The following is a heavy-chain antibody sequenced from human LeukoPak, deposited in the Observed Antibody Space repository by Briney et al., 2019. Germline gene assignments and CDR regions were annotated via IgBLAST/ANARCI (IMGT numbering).Heavy chain of an antibody. Sequence: SETLSLTCTVSGGSVSRYYWSWIRQPPGKGLEWIGRIYTSGSTNYNPSLKSRVTMSVDTSKNQFSLKLSSVTAADTAVYYCARVSYYDSSGYLDAFDIWGQGTMVTVSS. J-gene: IGHJ3*02. CDR2: IYTSGST. CDR1: GGSVSRYY. CDR3: ARVSYYDSSGYLDAFDI. V-gene: IGHV4-4*07. D-gene: IGHD3-22*01.